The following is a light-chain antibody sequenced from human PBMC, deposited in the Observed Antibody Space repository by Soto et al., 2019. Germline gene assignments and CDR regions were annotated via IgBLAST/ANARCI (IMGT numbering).Light chain of an antibody. V-gene: IGKV3-20*01. CDR2: GAS. CDR1: QTVRSSS. Sequence: EIVLTQSPGTLSGCRGERATLSCRSSQTVRSSSLAWYQQKPGQAPRLXIFGASTRAAGFPDRFSGSGSGTDFTLTISRLEPEDFAVYYCQQYGSSPRTFGQGTKVDI. J-gene: IGKJ1*01. CDR3: QQYGSSPRT.